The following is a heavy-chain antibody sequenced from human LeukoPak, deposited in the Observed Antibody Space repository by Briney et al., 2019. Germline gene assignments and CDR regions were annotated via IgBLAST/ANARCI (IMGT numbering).Heavy chain of an antibody. CDR3: ARGRGRGSYSLTPGY. J-gene: IGHJ4*02. V-gene: IGHV4-38-2*02. CDR2: IYHSGST. D-gene: IGHD1-26*01. CDR1: GYSISSGYY. Sequence: PSETLSLTCTVSGYSISSGYYWGWIRQPPGKGLEWIGSIYHSGSTYYNPSLKSRVTISVDTSKNQFSLKLSSVTAADTAVYYCARGRGRGSYSLTPGYWGQGTLVTVSS.